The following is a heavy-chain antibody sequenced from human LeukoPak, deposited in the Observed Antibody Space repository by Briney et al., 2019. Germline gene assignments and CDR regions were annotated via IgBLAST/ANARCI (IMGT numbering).Heavy chain of an antibody. Sequence: SETLSLTCTVSGGSISSYYWSWIRQPAGKGLEWIGRIYTSGSTNYNPSLKSRVTMSVDTSKNQFSLKLSSVTAADTAVYYCARMFHSIAAAGVYNWFDPWGQGTLVTVSS. CDR2: IYTSGST. V-gene: IGHV4-4*07. J-gene: IGHJ5*02. CDR1: GGSISSYY. D-gene: IGHD6-13*01. CDR3: ARMFHSIAAAGVYNWFDP.